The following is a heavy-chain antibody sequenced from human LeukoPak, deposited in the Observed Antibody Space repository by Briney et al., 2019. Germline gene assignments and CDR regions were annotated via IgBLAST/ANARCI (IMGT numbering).Heavy chain of an antibody. Sequence: PSETLSLTCXVSXGSISSYYWSWIRQPAGKGLEWIGRIYTSGSTNYNPSLKSRVTMSVDTSKNQFSLKLSSVTAADTAVYYCARDGSLGYCSGGSCYNDAFDIWGQGTMVTVSS. CDR2: IYTSGST. CDR3: ARDGSLGYCSGGSCYNDAFDI. J-gene: IGHJ3*02. D-gene: IGHD2-15*01. CDR1: XGSISSYY. V-gene: IGHV4-4*07.